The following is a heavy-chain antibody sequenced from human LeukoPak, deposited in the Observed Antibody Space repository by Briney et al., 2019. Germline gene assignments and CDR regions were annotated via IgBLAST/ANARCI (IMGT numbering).Heavy chain of an antibody. CDR1: GFGFSTHD. CDR3: VKGFHFDW. Sequence: GGSLRLSCVASGFGFSTHDMSWGRQTPGKGLEWVSSISGFDSGTYYTDSVRGRFTISRDTSKNTLYMQMNNLRAEDTAVYYCVKGFHFDWWGQRTLVTVSS. V-gene: IGHV3-23*01. J-gene: IGHJ4*02. CDR2: ISGFDSGT.